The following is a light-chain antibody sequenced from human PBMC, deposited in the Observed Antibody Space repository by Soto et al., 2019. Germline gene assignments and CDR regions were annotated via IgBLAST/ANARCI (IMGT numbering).Light chain of an antibody. J-gene: IGKJ1*01. Sequence: EIVLTQSPGTLSLSPGERATLFCRASQSVSSNYLNWFQQKPGQAPRLLIYGVSSRATGIPDRFSGSGAGTDFTLTISRLEPEDFAVYYCHQYGGSPRTLCQGTKVEIK. CDR1: QSVSSNY. V-gene: IGKV3-20*01. CDR3: HQYGGSPRT. CDR2: GVS.